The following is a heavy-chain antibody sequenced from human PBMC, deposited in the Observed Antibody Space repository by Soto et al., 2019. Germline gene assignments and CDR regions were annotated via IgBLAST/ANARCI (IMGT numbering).Heavy chain of an antibody. Sequence: VQLVESGGGLVKPGESLRLSCAASGFTLSDYYMSWIRQAPGKGLEWVSYISHSDTTIYYADSVKGRFTISRDNAKNSVSLQMDSLRAEDTAVYYCARGQFCPNHWGQGTLVTVSS. J-gene: IGHJ4*02. CDR3: ARGQFCPNH. CDR1: GFTLSDYY. CDR2: ISHSDTTI. V-gene: IGHV3-11*01.